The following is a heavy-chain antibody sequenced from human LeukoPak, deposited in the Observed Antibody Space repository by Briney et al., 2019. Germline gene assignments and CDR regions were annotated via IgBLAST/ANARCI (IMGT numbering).Heavy chain of an antibody. D-gene: IGHD1-26*01. J-gene: IGHJ5*02. CDR3: ARTDLRGSYYLPRP. CDR2: VSAYNGNT. Sequence: ASVKVSCKASGYTFTSYGINWVRQAPGQGLEWMGWVSAYNGNTNYAQKLQGRVTMTTDTSTSTAYMELRSLRSDDTAVYYCARTDLRGSYYLPRPWGQGTLVTVSS. CDR1: GYTFTSYG. V-gene: IGHV1-18*01.